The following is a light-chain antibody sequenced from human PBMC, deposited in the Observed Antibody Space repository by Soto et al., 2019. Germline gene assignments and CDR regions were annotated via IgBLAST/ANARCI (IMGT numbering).Light chain of an antibody. CDR2: WAS. Sequence: DIVMTQSPDSLTVSLGERATINCKSSRNVLYNTNKKNFLAWYQHKPGQPPKLLIYWASTRASGVPDRFSGSGSGTDFTLTISNLQAEDVAVYYCQHYYSPPYTFGQGTKLEIK. CDR1: RNVLYNTNKKNF. J-gene: IGKJ2*01. V-gene: IGKV4-1*01. CDR3: QHYYSPPYT.